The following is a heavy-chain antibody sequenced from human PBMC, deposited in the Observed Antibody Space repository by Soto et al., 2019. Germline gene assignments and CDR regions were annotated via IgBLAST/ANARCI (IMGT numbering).Heavy chain of an antibody. Sequence: EVQLVESGGGLVKPGGSLRLSCAASGFTFSNAWMSWVRQAPGKGLEWVGLIKRKTDAGTTDYAAPVKGRFTISRDDSKNTLFLQMNSLKAEDTAVYYCTTLSSGSPLYWGQGTLVTVSS. CDR2: IKRKTDAGTT. V-gene: IGHV3-15*01. CDR1: GFTFSNAW. CDR3: TTLSSGSPLY. J-gene: IGHJ4*02. D-gene: IGHD3-22*01.